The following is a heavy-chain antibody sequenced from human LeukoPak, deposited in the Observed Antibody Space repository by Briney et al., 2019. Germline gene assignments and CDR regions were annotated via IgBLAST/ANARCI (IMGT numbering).Heavy chain of an antibody. CDR2: ISYDGSNK. J-gene: IGHJ4*02. CDR1: GFTFSSYG. V-gene: IGHV3-30*18. CDR3: AKGANYDILTVPFDY. Sequence: GGSLRLSCAASGFTFSSYGMHWVRQAPGKGLEWVAVISYDGSNKYYADSVKGRFTISRDNSKNTLYLQMNSLRAEDTAVYYCAKGANYDILTVPFDYWGQGTLVTVSS. D-gene: IGHD3-9*01.